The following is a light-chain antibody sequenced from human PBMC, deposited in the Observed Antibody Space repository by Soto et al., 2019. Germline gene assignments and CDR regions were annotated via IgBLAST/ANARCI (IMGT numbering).Light chain of an antibody. CDR1: KLGDKY. CDR2: QET. V-gene: IGLV3-1*01. CDR3: QAWDINTGYV. Sequence: SYELTQPPSVSVSPGQTATITCSGDKLGDKYPSWYQQKPGQSPVLVIYQETKRPAGIPERFSGSNSGNTATLTISGTQAMDEAEYHCQAWDINTGYVFGTGTKLTVL. J-gene: IGLJ1*01.